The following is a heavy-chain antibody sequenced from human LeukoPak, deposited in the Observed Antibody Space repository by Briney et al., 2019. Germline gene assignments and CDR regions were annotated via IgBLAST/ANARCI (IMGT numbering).Heavy chain of an antibody. Sequence: GGSLRLSCEASGFTFSSFWMSWVRQAPGKGLEWVANIKPDGSEGYYVDSLKGRFTISRDNAKNSLYLQMNSLRAEDTAVYYCARDRPAAGDFEYWGQGTLVTVSP. V-gene: IGHV3-7*01. CDR1: GFTFSSFW. D-gene: IGHD2-2*01. CDR3: ARDRPAAGDFEY. CDR2: IKPDGSEG. J-gene: IGHJ4*02.